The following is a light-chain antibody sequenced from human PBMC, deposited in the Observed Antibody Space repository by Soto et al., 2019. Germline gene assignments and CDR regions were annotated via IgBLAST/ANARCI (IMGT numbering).Light chain of an antibody. CDR3: LQYGSWYT. CDR2: DTS. Sequence: ENVLTQSPGTLSVSPGERATLSCRASQTISNLAWYQQKPGQAPRLVIYDTSVRATGIPDRFSGDGSGTDFTLTISRLEPEDVAVYYCLQYGSWYTFGQGTKLEIK. CDR1: QTISN. V-gene: IGKV3-20*01. J-gene: IGKJ2*01.